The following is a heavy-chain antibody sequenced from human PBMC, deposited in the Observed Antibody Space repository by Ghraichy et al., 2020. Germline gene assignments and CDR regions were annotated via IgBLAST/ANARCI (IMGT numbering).Heavy chain of an antibody. Sequence: SETLSLTCTVSGGSISSSSYYWGWIRQPPGKGLEWIGSIYYSGSTYYNPSLKSRVTISVDTSKNQFSLKLSSVTAADTAVYYCARQKGGAARPEPSPAWGQGTLVTVSS. CDR1: GGSISSSSYY. J-gene: IGHJ5*02. CDR2: IYYSGST. V-gene: IGHV4-39*01. CDR3: ARQKGGAARPEPSPA. D-gene: IGHD6-6*01.